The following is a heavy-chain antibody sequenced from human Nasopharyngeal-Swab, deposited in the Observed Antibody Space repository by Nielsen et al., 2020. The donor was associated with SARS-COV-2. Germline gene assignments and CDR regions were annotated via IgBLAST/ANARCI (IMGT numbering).Heavy chain of an antibody. V-gene: IGHV3-74*01. CDR2: INSDGSST. CDR3: ARSVCSSISCYVDY. D-gene: IGHD2-2*01. Sequence: GESLKISCAASGFTFSSYWMHWVRQAPGKGLVWVSRINSDGSSTSYADSVKGRFTISRDNAKNTLYLQMNSLRAEDMALYYCARSVCSSISCYVDYWGQGTLVTVSS. J-gene: IGHJ4*02. CDR1: GFTFSSYW.